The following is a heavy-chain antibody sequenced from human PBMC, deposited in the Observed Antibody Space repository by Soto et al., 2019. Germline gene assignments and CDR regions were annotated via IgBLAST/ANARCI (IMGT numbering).Heavy chain of an antibody. D-gene: IGHD2-15*01. J-gene: IGHJ4*02. CDR3: AKRRGAGGYFDY. V-gene: IGHV3-23*01. Sequence: GGSLRLPCAASGFTFSSYAMGGVRQGPGRGLEWVAVVSIGGSTHYADSVRGRFTISRDNSKNTLSPQMNSMTAEDTAVYCCAKRRGAGGYFDYWGQGALVTVSS. CDR2: VSIGGST. CDR1: GFTFSSYA.